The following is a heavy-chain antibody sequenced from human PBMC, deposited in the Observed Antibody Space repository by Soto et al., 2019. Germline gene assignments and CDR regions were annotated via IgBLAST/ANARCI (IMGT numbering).Heavy chain of an antibody. J-gene: IGHJ4*02. CDR2: IGGSGRTT. V-gene: IGHV3-23*01. CDR3: AKSRYSDSSGDFYDY. D-gene: IGHD3-22*01. CDR1: AFTFNNYA. Sequence: EVQLLESGGGLVQPGGSLSLSCAASAFTFNNYAMSWVRQAPGKGLEWVSGIGGSGRTTYYADSVKGRFTISRDNSNNALFVQMNSLRAEDKAVYYCAKSRYSDSSGDFYDYWGQGTLVTVSS.